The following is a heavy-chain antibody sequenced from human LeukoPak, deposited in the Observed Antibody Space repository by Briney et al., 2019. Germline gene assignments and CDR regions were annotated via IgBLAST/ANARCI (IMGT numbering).Heavy chain of an antibody. CDR2: IWYDGSNK. Sequence: GRSLRLSCAASGFTFSSYGMHWVRQAPGKGLEWVAVIWYDGSNKYYVDSVKGRFTISRDNSKNTLFLQMNSLGADDTAVYFCARDLARYDTSALDYWGQGTLVTVSS. D-gene: IGHD3-22*01. J-gene: IGHJ4*02. V-gene: IGHV3-33*01. CDR3: ARDLARYDTSALDY. CDR1: GFTFSSYG.